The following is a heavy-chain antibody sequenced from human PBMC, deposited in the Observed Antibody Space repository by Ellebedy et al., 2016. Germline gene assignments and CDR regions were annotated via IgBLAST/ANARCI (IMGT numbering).Heavy chain of an antibody. J-gene: IGHJ4*02. Sequence: SETLSLXXTVSGGSISSYYWSWIRQPPGKGLEWIGYIYYSGSTNYNPSLKSRVTISVDTSKNQFSLKLSSVTAADTAVYYCARGVATSGYLDYWGQGTLVTVSS. D-gene: IGHD3-3*01. CDR3: ARGVATSGYLDY. CDR1: GGSISSYY. V-gene: IGHV4-59*13. CDR2: IYYSGST.